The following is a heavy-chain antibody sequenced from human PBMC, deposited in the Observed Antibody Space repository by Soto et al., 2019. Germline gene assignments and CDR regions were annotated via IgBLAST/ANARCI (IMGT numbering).Heavy chain of an antibody. J-gene: IGHJ4*02. D-gene: IGHD3-3*01. CDR2: IYSGGST. Sequence: EVQLVESGGGLVQPGGSLRLSCAASGFTVSSNYMSWVRQAPGKGLEWVSVIYSGGSTYYADSVKGRFTISRDNSKNTLDLQRNSLRAEDTAVYYCARDDFRFPPGALDYWGQGTLVTVSS. V-gene: IGHV3-66*01. CDR3: ARDDFRFPPGALDY. CDR1: GFTVSSNY.